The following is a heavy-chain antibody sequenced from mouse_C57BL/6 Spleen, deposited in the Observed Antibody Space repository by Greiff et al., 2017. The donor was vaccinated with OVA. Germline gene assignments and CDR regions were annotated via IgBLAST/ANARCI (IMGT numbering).Heavy chain of an antibody. CDR3: ARDDGYYGRMDY. CDR2: IYPGDGDT. CDR1: GYAFSSSW. J-gene: IGHJ4*01. D-gene: IGHD2-3*01. V-gene: IGHV1-82*01. Sequence: VQLQQSGPELVKPGASVKISCKASGYAFSSSWMNWVKPRPGKGLEWIGRIYPGDGDTNYNGKFKGKATLTADKSSSTAYMQLSSLTSEDSAVYFCARDDGYYGRMDYWGQGTSVTVSS.